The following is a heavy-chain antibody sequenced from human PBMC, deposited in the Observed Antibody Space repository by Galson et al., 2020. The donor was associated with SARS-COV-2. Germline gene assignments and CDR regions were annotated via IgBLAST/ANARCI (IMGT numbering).Heavy chain of an antibody. CDR1: GFPFSSYR. D-gene: IGHD3-10*01. CDR2: ISSSSSTI. J-gene: IGHJ6*03. Sequence: GESLKIPCAAPGFPFSSYRMNWVPPAPGKGLEWLSYISSSSSTIYYAESVKGRISISRDNAKNSLYLQMNRLRAEDTAIYYCASFYGSGSVSHCDYYIDVWGKGTTVTISS. V-gene: IGHV3-48*01. CDR3: ASFYGSGSVSHCDYYIDV.